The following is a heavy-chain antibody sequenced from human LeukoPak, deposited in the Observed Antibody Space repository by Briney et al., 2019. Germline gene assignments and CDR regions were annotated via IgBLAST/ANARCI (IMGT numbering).Heavy chain of an antibody. J-gene: IGHJ4*02. CDR3: ARDSDYGDYVLDY. V-gene: IGHV3-11*04. Sequence: XFSDYXXXWIRQAPGKGXEXXSYISSSGSTIYYADSVKGRFTISRDNAKNSLYLQMNSLRAEDTAVYYCARDSDYGDYVLDYWGQGTLVTVSS. CDR1: XFSDYX. D-gene: IGHD4-17*01. CDR2: ISSSGSTI.